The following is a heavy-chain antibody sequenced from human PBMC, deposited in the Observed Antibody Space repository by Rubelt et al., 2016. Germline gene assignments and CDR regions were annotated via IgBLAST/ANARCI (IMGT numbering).Heavy chain of an antibody. J-gene: IGHJ4*02. Sequence: EVHLVESGGGLVQPGGSLRLSCAASGFTFTSSWMSWVRQAPGKGLVCVANIKQDGSDYSYLDSVKGRFTIARDNTKNSLYLQMNSLRVEDTAVYYCARSYGVYDKLFDFWGQGTLVTVSS. CDR3: ARSYGVYDKLFDF. D-gene: IGHD5/OR15-5a*01. CDR2: IKQDGSDY. CDR1: GFTFTSSW. V-gene: IGHV3-7*01.